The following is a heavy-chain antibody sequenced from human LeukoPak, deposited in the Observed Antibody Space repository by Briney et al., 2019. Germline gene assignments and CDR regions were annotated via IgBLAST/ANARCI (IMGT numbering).Heavy chain of an antibody. V-gene: IGHV4-39*01. CDR2: IYYSGNT. D-gene: IGHD5-18*01. J-gene: IGHJ5*02. CDR3: GRHSGYSYGYWFDP. Sequence: SETLSLTCTVSGGSASSSGYYWGWIRQPPGKGLEWIGSIYYSGNTYYNPSLKSRITISVDPSKNQFSLKLSSMTAADTAVYCCGRHSGYSYGYWFDPWGQGTLVTVSS. CDR1: GGSASSSGYY.